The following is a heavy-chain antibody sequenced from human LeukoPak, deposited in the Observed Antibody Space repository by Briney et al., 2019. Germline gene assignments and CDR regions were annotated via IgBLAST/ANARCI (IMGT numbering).Heavy chain of an antibody. J-gene: IGHJ4*02. CDR3: ARDTGSSGFDY. CDR1: GGSFSGYY. Sequence: ETLSLTCAVYGGSFSGYYWSWVRQAPGKGLEWVSVIYSGGSTYYADSVKGRFTISRDNSKNTLYLQMNSLRAEDTAVYYCARDTGSSGFDYWGQGTLVTVSS. V-gene: IGHV3-66*01. D-gene: IGHD6-19*01. CDR2: IYSGGST.